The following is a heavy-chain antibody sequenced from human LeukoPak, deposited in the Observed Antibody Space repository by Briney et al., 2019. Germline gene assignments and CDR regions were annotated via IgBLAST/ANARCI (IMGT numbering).Heavy chain of an antibody. D-gene: IGHD1-26*01. CDR3: AREAAGGATTTYYFDY. V-gene: IGHV3-48*03. CDR1: GFTFSSYE. CDR2: ISSSGSTI. Sequence: GGSLRLSCAASGFTFSSYEMNWVRQAPGKGLEWVSYISSSGSTIYYADSVKGRFTISRDNAKNSLYLQMNSLRAEDTAVYYCAREAAGGATTTYYFDYWGQGTLVTVSS. J-gene: IGHJ4*02.